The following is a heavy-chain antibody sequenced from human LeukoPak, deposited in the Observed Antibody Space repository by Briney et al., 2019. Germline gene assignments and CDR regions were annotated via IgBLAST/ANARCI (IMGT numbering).Heavy chain of an antibody. CDR3: ARGVRGSQKLDY. J-gene: IGHJ4*02. D-gene: IGHD1-26*01. CDR2: SGAYIGNT. V-gene: IGHV1-18*01. CDR1: GYVFSSFG. Sequence: ASVKVSCKASGYVFSSFGVCWVRQAPGQGLEWMGWSGAYIGNTNYAQKFQGRLTRTTDASMSIAYMELRSLRSDDTAVYYCARGVRGSQKLDYWGQGTLVTVSS.